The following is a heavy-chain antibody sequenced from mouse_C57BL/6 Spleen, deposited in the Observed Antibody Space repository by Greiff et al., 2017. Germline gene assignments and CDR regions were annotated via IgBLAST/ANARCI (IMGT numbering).Heavy chain of an antibody. CDR3: ARSPITTVPYFDY. CDR1: GYAFSSSW. Sequence: VQGVESGPELVKPGASVTISCKASGYAFSSSWMNWVKQRPGKGLEWIGRIYPGDGDTNYNGKFKGKATLTADKSSSTAYMQLSSLTSEDSAVYFCARSPITTVPYFDYWGQGTTLTVSS. CDR2: IYPGDGDT. V-gene: IGHV1-82*01. J-gene: IGHJ2*01. D-gene: IGHD1-1*01.